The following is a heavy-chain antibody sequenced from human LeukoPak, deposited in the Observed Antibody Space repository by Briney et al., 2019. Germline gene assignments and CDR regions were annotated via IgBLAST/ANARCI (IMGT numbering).Heavy chain of an antibody. D-gene: IGHD2-15*01. J-gene: IGHJ5*02. Sequence: GRSLILSCAASGFPFSSYAMHWVRQAPGKGLEWVAVISYDGSNKYYADSVKGRFTISRDNSKNTLYLQMNSLRAEDTAVYYCARAIAATPNWFDPWGQGTLVTVSS. CDR1: GFPFSSYA. CDR2: ISYDGSNK. V-gene: IGHV3-30-3*01. CDR3: ARAIAATPNWFDP.